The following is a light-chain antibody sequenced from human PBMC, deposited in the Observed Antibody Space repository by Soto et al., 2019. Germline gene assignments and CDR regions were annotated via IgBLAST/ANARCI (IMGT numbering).Light chain of an antibody. CDR2: EVS. V-gene: IGLV2-8*01. Sequence: QCVLTQAPSGSGSPGQSVTISCTGTSSDVGGYNYVSWYQQHPGKAPKLMIYEVSKRPSGVPDRFSGSKSGNTASLTVSGLQAEDEADYYCSSYAGSTVVFGGGTKLTVL. J-gene: IGLJ2*01. CDR1: SSDVGGYNY. CDR3: SSYAGSTVV.